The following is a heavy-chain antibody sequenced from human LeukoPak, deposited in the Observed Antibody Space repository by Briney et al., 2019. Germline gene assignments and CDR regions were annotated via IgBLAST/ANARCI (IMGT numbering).Heavy chain of an antibody. D-gene: IGHD5-18*01. Sequence: GGSLRLSCAASGFTFSDYYMSWIRQAPGKGLEWVSYISSSSSYTNYADSVKGRFTISRDNAKNSLYLQMNSLRAEDTAVYYCARGAYTAMALRHDYWGQGTLVTVSS. CDR2: ISSSSSYT. J-gene: IGHJ4*02. CDR1: GFTFSDYY. V-gene: IGHV3-11*06. CDR3: ARGAYTAMALRHDY.